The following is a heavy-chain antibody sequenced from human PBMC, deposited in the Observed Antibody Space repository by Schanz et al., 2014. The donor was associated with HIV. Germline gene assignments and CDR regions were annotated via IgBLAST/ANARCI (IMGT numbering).Heavy chain of an antibody. J-gene: IGHJ3*02. D-gene: IGHD4-17*01. CDR1: GFTFSSYG. Sequence: QVQLVESGGGVVQPGRSLRLSCAASGFTFSSYGMHWVRQAPGKGLEWGAVIWYDGSKRYYADFVKGRFTISRDNSKNMLYLQMNSLRAEDTAVYYCAKDPTYGDYGGDAFDIWGQGTMVTVSS. V-gene: IGHV3-33*06. CDR3: AKDPTYGDYGGDAFDI. CDR2: IWYDGSKR.